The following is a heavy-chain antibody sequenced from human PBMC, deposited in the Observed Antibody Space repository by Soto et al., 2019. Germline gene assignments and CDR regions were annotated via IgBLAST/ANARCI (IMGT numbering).Heavy chain of an antibody. CDR2: ISYSSATI. D-gene: IGHD5-18*01. Sequence: GGSLRLSCAASGFTFSNYGINWVRQAPGRGLEWISFISYSSATIHYADSVRGRFTISRDNANNSLYLEMSSLRDEDTAVYFCARDSSKYTYGSFYFDYWGQGTLVTVSS. V-gene: IGHV3-48*02. J-gene: IGHJ4*02. CDR1: GFTFSNYG. CDR3: ARDSSKYTYGSFYFDY.